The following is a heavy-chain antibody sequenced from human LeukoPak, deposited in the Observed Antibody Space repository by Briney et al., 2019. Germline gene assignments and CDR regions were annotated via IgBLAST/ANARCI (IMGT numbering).Heavy chain of an antibody. CDR2: IYHSGST. V-gene: IGHV4-4*02. D-gene: IGHD3-22*01. CDR3: ARDHYYYDSSGYSTAANWFDP. Sequence: PSETLSLTCAVSGGSISSSNWWSWVRQPPGKGLEWIGEIYHSGSTNYNPSLKSRVTISVDTSKNQFSLKLSSVTAADTAVYYCARDHYYYDSSGYSTAANWFDPWGQGTLVTVSS. CDR1: GGSISSSNW. J-gene: IGHJ5*01.